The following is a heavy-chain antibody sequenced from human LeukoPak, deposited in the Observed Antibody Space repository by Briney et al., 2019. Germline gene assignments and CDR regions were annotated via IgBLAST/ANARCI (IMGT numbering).Heavy chain of an antibody. CDR1: GLTFDDYA. J-gene: IGHJ4*02. CDR3: ARHSGSFYFDY. V-gene: IGHV3-9*01. Sequence: GGSLRLSCAASGLTFDDYAMHWVRQAPGKGLEWVSGISWNSGSIGYADSVKGRFTISRDNAKNSLYLQMNSLRAEDTAVYYCARHSGSFYFDYWGQGTLVTVSS. D-gene: IGHD1-26*01. CDR2: ISWNSGSI.